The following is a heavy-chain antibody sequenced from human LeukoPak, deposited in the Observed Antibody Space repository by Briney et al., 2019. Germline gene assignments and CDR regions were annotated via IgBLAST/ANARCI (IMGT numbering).Heavy chain of an antibody. V-gene: IGHV3-30-3*01. CDR1: GFTFSSYA. CDR2: ISYDGSNK. J-gene: IGHJ4*02. Sequence: GRSLRLSCAASGFTFSSYAVHWVRQAPGTGLEWVAFISYDGSNKYYADSVKGRFTISRDNSKNTLYLQMNSLRAEDTAVYYCARENRDYFDYWGQGTLVTVSS. CDR3: ARENRDYFDY. D-gene: IGHD3-10*01.